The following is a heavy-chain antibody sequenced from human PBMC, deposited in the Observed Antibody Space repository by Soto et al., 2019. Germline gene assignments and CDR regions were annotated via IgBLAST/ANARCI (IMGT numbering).Heavy chain of an antibody. CDR2: IYHSGST. CDR1: GGSISSSNW. V-gene: IGHV4-4*02. Sequence: SETLSLTCAVSGGSISSSNWWSWVRQPPGKGLEWIGEIYHSGSTNYNPSLKSRVTISVDKSKNQFSLKLSSATAADTAVFYCARVGVFGVVINYYYYYGMDVWGQGTTVTVSS. J-gene: IGHJ6*02. CDR3: ARVGVFGVVINYYYYYGMDV. D-gene: IGHD3-3*01.